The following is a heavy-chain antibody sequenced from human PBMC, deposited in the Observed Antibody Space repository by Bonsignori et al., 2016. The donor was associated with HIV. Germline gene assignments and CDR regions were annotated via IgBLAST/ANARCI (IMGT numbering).Heavy chain of an antibody. Sequence: GESLKISCAASGFTFSSYWMHWVRQAPGKGLVWVSRINSDGSSTSYADSVKGRFTISRDNAKNTLYLQMNSLRAEDTAVYYCASLGRMIVSRDAFDIWGQGTMVTVSS. D-gene: IGHD3-22*01. CDR3: ASLGRMIVSRDAFDI. V-gene: IGHV3-74*01. CDR1: GFTFSSYW. J-gene: IGHJ3*02. CDR2: INSDGSST.